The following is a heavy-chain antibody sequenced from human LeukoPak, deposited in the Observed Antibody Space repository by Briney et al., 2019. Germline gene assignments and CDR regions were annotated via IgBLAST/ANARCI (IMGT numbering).Heavy chain of an antibody. CDR3: AKGIAAAGTHPFDY. D-gene: IGHD6-13*01. J-gene: IGHJ4*02. Sequence: PGRSLRLSCAASGFSFSDYYMTWIRQAPGKGLEWLSYISSGGDTKFYADSVKGRFTISRDNAKKSLFLEVNSLRAEDTAVYYCAKGIAAAGTHPFDYWGQGTLVTVSS. V-gene: IGHV3-11*01. CDR1: GFSFSDYY. CDR2: ISSGGDTK.